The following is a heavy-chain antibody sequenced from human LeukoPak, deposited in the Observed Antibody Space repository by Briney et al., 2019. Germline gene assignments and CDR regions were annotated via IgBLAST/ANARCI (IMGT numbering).Heavy chain of an antibody. Sequence: ASVKVSCKASGGTFSSYAISWVRQAPGQGLEWMGGIIPIFGTANYAQKFQGRVTITADESTSTAYMELSSLRSEDTAVYYCARDPGDHAGEDYWGQGTLVTVSS. CDR2: IIPIFGTA. CDR1: GGTFSSYA. J-gene: IGHJ4*02. CDR3: ARDPGDHAGEDY. V-gene: IGHV1-69*13. D-gene: IGHD7-27*01.